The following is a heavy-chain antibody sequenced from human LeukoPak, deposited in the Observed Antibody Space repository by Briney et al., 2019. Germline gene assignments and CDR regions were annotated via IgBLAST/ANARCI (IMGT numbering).Heavy chain of an antibody. Sequence: ASVKVSCKASGGTFSSYAISWVRQAPGQGLEWMGGIIPIFGTANYAQKFQGRVTITTDESTSTAYMELSSLRSEDTAVYYCASPVAGNWNDDIWGQGTMATVSS. D-gene: IGHD1-20*01. V-gene: IGHV1-69*05. J-gene: IGHJ3*02. CDR2: IIPIFGTA. CDR3: ASPVAGNWNDDI. CDR1: GGTFSSYA.